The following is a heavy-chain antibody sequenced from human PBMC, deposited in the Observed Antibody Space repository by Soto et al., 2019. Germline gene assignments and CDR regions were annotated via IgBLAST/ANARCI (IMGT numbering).Heavy chain of an antibody. D-gene: IGHD3-22*01. J-gene: IGHJ4*02. CDR1: VYSFTSYW. V-gene: IGHV5-51*01. CDR3: ARLFCYDSSGRNSGY. CDR2: IYPGDSYT. Sequence: GESLKISCKGSVYSFTSYWIGWVRQMAVKVLEWMGIIYPGDSYTRYSPSFQGQVTTSADTSLSTAHPQWSRLKPSDTAMYYCARLFCYDSSGRNSGYWGQGTLVTVSS.